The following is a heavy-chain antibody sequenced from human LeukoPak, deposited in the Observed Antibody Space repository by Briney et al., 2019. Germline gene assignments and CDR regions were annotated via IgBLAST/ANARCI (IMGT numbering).Heavy chain of an antibody. CDR1: GFTLRSYW. Sequence: GGSPRLSFAAPGFTLRSYWMHLVRQAPGKGLVWVSRINSDGSSTSYADSVKGRFTISRDNAKNTLYLQMNSLRAEDTAVYYCARGAVLRYFDPYGMDVWGKGTTVTVSS. CDR2: INSDGSST. D-gene: IGHD3-9*01. J-gene: IGHJ6*04. CDR3: ARGAVLRYFDPYGMDV. V-gene: IGHV3-74*01.